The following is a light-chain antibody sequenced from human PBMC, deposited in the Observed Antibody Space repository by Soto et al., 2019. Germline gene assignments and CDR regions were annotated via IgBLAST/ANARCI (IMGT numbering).Light chain of an antibody. CDR1: QSVSSN. CDR2: GAS. J-gene: IGKJ4*01. Sequence: ETVMTQSPATLSVSPGERATLSCRASQSVSSNLAWYQQKPGQAPRLLIYGASTRATGIPARFSGSGSGTEFTLTIGSLQSEDFAVYSCQQYNFWPLTFGGGTKVEI. V-gene: IGKV3-15*01. CDR3: QQYNFWPLT.